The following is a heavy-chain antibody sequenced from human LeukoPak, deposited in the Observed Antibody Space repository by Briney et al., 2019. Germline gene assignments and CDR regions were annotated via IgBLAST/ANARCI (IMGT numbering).Heavy chain of an antibody. J-gene: IGHJ4*02. CDR2: LKSKSDGGTA. Sequence: PGGSLRLSCAASGFTLSNAWMTWVRQAPGKGLEWVGRLKSKSDGGTADYAAPVKGRFTISRDDSGNTLYLQMNSLKTEDTAVYYCTTVRRWEPDYWGQGILVTVSS. D-gene: IGHD1-26*01. V-gene: IGHV3-15*01. CDR3: TTVRRWEPDY. CDR1: GFTLSNAW.